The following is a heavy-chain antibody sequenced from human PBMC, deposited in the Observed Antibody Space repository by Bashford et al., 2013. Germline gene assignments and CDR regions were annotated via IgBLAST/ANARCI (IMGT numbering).Heavy chain of an antibody. CDR3: AKGSRSSGTTSSDY. J-gene: IGHJ4*02. Sequence: GSLRLSCAASGFTFSNFGMHWVRQAPGKGLEWVAAVSYDGRNKYHADSVKGRFTISRDNSKNTLYLQMNSLRAEDTAVYHCAKGSRSSGTTSSDYWGQGALVTVSS. D-gene: IGHD1-1*01. CDR1: GFTFSNFG. CDR2: VSYDGRNK. V-gene: IGHV3-30*18.